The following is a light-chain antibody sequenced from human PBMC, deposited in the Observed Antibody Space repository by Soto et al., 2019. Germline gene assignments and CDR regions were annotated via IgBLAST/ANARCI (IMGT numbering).Light chain of an antibody. CDR2: DAS. V-gene: IGKV1-5*01. J-gene: IGKJ1*01. CDR3: QQYNSYWT. Sequence: DIQMTQSPSTLSASVGDRFTITXRASQSISSWLAWYQQKPGKAPKLLIYDASSLESGVPSRFSGSGSGTEFTLTISSLQPDDFATYYCQQYNSYWTFGQGTKVDIK. CDR1: QSISSW.